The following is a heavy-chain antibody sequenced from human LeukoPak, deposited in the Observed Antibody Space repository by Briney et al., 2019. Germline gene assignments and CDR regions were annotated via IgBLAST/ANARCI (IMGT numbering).Heavy chain of an antibody. CDR3: ARTSMVRGVIITIRAFDI. D-gene: IGHD3-10*01. Sequence: SETLSLTCTVSGGSISSYYWGWIRQPPGKGLEWIGSIYHSGSTYYNPSLKSRVTISVDTSKNQFSLKLSSVTAADTAVYYCARTSMVRGVIITIRAFDIWGQGTMVTVSS. CDR1: GGSISSYY. J-gene: IGHJ3*02. V-gene: IGHV4-38-2*02. CDR2: IYHSGST.